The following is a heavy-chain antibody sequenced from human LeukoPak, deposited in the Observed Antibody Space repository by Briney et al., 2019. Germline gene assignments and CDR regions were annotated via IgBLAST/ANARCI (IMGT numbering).Heavy chain of an antibody. CDR1: GFIFSNYG. CDR2: LSHDGNNR. V-gene: IGHV3-30*03. CDR3: ARDMGIGYCSSARCYAFDY. Sequence: TGGSLRLSCAASGFIFSNYGVHWVRQAPGKGLEWVAGLSHDGNNRYYADSVEGRFTISRENSKNTLHLQVNSLRPEDTGVYYYARDMGIGYCSSARCYAFDYWGQGTLVTVSA. D-gene: IGHD2-2*01. J-gene: IGHJ4*02.